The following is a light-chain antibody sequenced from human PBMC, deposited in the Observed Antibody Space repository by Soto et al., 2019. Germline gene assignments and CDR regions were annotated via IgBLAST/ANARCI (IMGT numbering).Light chain of an antibody. CDR3: QQRSNWPLT. CDR1: QSVSSY. CDR2: DAS. V-gene: IGKV3-11*01. Sequence: EIVLTQSPATLFLSPGERATLSCRASQSVSSYLAWYQQKPAQAPRLLIYDASKRATGIPARFSGSGSGTDFTLTISSLEPEDFAVYYCQQRSNWPLTFGPGTKVDIK. J-gene: IGKJ3*01.